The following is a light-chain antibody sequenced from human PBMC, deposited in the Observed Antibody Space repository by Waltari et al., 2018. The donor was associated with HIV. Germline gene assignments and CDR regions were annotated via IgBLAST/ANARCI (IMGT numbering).Light chain of an antibody. V-gene: IGLV2-11*01. CDR1: SSDVGGYKY. Sequence: QSALTPPRSVSGSPGQPVTLSCTGPSSDVGGYKYVSRYQQHPAKAPQLMIYDVPKRPSGVPDRFSGSKSVNTASLTISGLEAEDEADYYCCSYAGSYTLVFGGGTKLTVL. CDR2: DVP. CDR3: CSYAGSYTLV. J-gene: IGLJ3*02.